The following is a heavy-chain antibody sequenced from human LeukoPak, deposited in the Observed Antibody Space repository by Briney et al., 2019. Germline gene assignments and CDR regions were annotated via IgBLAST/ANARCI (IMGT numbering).Heavy chain of an antibody. CDR1: GYSFTSYW. Sequence: GESLQISFKGSGYSFTSYWIGWVRQMPGKGLEWMGIIYPGDSDTRYSPSFQGQVTISADKSISTAYLQWSSLKASDTAMYYCARHYYGDLNWFDHWGQGTLVTVSS. CDR2: IYPGDSDT. J-gene: IGHJ5*02. V-gene: IGHV5-51*01. D-gene: IGHD4-17*01. CDR3: ARHYYGDLNWFDH.